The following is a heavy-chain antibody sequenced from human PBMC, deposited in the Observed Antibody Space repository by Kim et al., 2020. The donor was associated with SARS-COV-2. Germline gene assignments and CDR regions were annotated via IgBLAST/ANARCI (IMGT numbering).Heavy chain of an antibody. V-gene: IGHV1-3*01. J-gene: IGHJ4*02. Sequence: FQGRVTITRDTSATTAYMELSSLRSEDTAVYYCAKGMWVATNVGYYFDYWGQGTLVTVSS. CDR3: AKGMWVATNVGYYFDY. D-gene: IGHD5-12*01.